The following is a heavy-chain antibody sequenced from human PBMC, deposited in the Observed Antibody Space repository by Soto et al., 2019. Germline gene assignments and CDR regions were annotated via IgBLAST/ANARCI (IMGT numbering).Heavy chain of an antibody. D-gene: IGHD2-21*01. CDR3: ARIPSP. J-gene: IGHJ5*02. V-gene: IGHV4-30-2*01. CDR1: GGSISSGGYS. CDR2: IYHSGST. Sequence: TLSLTCAVSGGSISSGGYSWSWIRQPPGKGLEWIGYIYHSGSTYYNSSLKSRVTISVDRSKNQFSLKLSSVTAADTAVYYCARIPSPWGQGTLVTVSS.